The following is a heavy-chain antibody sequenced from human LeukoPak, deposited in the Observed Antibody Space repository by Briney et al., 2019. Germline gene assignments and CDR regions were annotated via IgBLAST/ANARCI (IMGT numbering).Heavy chain of an antibody. CDR3: ARDYRYSSGWSPVDY. D-gene: IGHD6-19*01. J-gene: IGHJ4*02. CDR1: GFAVSSNY. V-gene: IGHV3-66*01. Sequence: GGSLRLSCAASGFAVSSNYMSWVRQAPGKGLEWVSVIYSGGSTYYADSVEGRFTISRDNSKNTLYLQMNSLRAEDTAVYYCARDYRYSSGWSPVDYWGQGTLVTVSS. CDR2: IYSGGST.